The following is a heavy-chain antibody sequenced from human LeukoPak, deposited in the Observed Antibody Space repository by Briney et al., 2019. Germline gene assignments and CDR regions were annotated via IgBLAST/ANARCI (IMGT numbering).Heavy chain of an antibody. Sequence: ASVKVSRSASGYTFTGYYMHWVRQAPGPGLEGMGWINPNSGGTNYAQKYPGRVTMTRDTSISTTYMELSRMRSDDTAVYYCARDAQDIVVVPAAIQTRYYYGMDVWGQGTTVTVSS. V-gene: IGHV1-2*02. D-gene: IGHD2-2*02. CDR3: ARDAQDIVVVPAAIQTRYYYGMDV. J-gene: IGHJ6*02. CDR2: INPNSGGT. CDR1: GYTFTGYY.